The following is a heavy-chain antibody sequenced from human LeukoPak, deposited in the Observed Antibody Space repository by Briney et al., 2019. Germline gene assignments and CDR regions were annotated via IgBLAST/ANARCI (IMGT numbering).Heavy chain of an antibody. Sequence: GGSLRLSCAASGFTFSSSWMHWVRQPPGKGLMWVSRINTDGSTTTYADSVKGRFTISRDNARNTLYLQMSSLRADDMAVYYCARSVGWDDFWGQGTLVTVSS. CDR1: GFTFSSSW. CDR2: INTDGSTT. V-gene: IGHV3-74*03. J-gene: IGHJ4*02. CDR3: ARSVGWDDF. D-gene: IGHD1-26*01.